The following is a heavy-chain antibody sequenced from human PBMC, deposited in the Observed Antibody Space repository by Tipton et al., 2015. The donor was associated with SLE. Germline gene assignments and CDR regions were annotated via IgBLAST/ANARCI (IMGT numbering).Heavy chain of an antibody. CDR2: INHSGST. CDR1: GGSFSGYY. V-gene: IGHV4-34*01. D-gene: IGHD3-16*01. Sequence: TLSLTCAVYGGSFSGYYWSWIRQPPGKGLEWIGEINHSGSTNYNPSLKSRVTISVDTSKNQFSLQLSSVTAADTAVYYCARGGRSYDYDWGRYYYYYMDVWGKETTVTVSS. J-gene: IGHJ6*03. CDR3: ARGGRSYDYDWGRYYYYYMDV.